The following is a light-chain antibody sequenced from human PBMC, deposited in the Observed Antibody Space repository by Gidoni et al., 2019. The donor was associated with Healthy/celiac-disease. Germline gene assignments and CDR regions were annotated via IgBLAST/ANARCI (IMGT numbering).Light chain of an antibody. CDR3: QQYGSSPQT. V-gene: IGKV3-20*01. J-gene: IGKJ1*01. CDR2: GSS. CDR1: QSVSSSY. Sequence: ELVLTQSPGTLSLSPGERATLSCRASQSVSSSYLAWYQQKPGQAPRLLIYGSSSRATGIPDRFSGRGCGTDITLTISRLEPEDFAVYYCQQYGSSPQTFXQXTKVEIK.